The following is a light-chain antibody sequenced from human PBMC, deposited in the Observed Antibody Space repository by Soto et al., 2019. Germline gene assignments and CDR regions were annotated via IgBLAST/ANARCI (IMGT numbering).Light chain of an antibody. J-gene: IGLJ2*01. CDR2: DVS. Sequence: QSVLTQPRSVSGSPGQSVTISCTGTSSDVGNYNFVSWYQQHPGKAPKLMIYDVSKRPSGVPDRFSGSMSGNTPSLTISGLQAEDEADYYCCSYAGSYTSDVVFGGGTKLTVL. V-gene: IGLV2-11*01. CDR1: SSDVGNYNF. CDR3: CSYAGSYTSDVV.